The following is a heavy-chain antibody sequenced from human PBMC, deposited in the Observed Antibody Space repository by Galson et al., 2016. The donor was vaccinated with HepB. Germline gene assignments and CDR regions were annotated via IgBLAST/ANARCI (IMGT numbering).Heavy chain of an antibody. CDR3: AKLFGGWYYSDF. CDR1: GFTFTNYA. Sequence: SLRLSCAASGFTFTNYAMSWVRQAPGKGLEWVSSISGSGTSTYYADSVKGRFTISRDNSKNTLYLQMSSLSPEDTAIYYCAKLFGGWYYSDFWGQGTLVTVSS. D-gene: IGHD6-19*01. V-gene: IGHV3-23*01. J-gene: IGHJ4*02. CDR2: ISGSGTST.